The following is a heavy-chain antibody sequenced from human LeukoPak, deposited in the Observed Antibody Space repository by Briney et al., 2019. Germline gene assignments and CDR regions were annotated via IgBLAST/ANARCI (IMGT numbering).Heavy chain of an antibody. D-gene: IGHD2-2*01. CDR2: IYHSGRT. CDR1: GYSISSGYY. CDR3: ARRRRILGNIVVVPAAALGRYYFDY. J-gene: IGHJ4*02. V-gene: IGHV4-38-2*02. Sequence: TSETLSLTCTVSGYSISSGYYWGWIRQPPGKGLEWIGSIYHSGRTFYDPSLKSRVTISVDTSKNQFSLKLSSVTAADTAVYYCARRRRILGNIVVVPAAALGRYYFDYWGQGTLVTVSS.